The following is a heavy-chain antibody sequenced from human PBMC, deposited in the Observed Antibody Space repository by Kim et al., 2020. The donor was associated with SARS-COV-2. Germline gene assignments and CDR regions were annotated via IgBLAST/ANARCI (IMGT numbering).Heavy chain of an antibody. CDR1: GYSFTSYW. V-gene: IGHV5-51*01. Sequence: GESLKISCKGSGYSFTSYWIGWVRQMPGKGLEWMGIIYPGDSDTRYSPSFQGQVTISADKSISTAYLQWNSLKASDTAMYYCARHRITGTRYNWFDPWGQGTLVTVSS. CDR3: ARHRITGTRYNWFDP. CDR2: IYPGDSDT. D-gene: IGHD1-20*01. J-gene: IGHJ5*02.